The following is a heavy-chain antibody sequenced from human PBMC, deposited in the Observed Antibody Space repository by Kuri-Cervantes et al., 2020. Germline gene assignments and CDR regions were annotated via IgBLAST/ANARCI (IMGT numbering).Heavy chain of an antibody. CDR2: ISYDGSNK. V-gene: IGHV3-30-3*01. Sequence: SCKASGGTFSSYAMHWVRQAPGKGLEWVAVISYDGSNKYYADSVKGRITISRDNSKNTLYLQMNSLRAEDTAVYYCARNNPDPPGIAAAGDYWGQGTLVTVSS. CDR1: GGTFSSYA. J-gene: IGHJ4*02. CDR3: ARNNPDPPGIAAAGDY. D-gene: IGHD6-13*01.